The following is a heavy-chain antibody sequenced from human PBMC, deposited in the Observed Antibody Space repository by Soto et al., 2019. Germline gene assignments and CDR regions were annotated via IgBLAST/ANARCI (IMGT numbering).Heavy chain of an antibody. V-gene: IGHV3-74*01. CDR3: TRDIGGRGAL. D-gene: IGHD3-16*01. CDR1: GFTFSSYW. Sequence: GGSLRLSCEASGFTFSSYWFHWVRQVPGKGLVWVSRTNQHGTIIDYADFVEGRFTISRDNAKNTLYLEMDSLRVEDTAVYYCTRDIGGRGALWGPGTLVTVSS. J-gene: IGHJ4*02. CDR2: TNQHGTII.